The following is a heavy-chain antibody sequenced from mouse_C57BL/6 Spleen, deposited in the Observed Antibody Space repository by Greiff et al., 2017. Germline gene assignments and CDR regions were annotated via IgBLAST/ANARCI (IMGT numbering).Heavy chain of an antibody. CDR2: IYPGSGST. J-gene: IGHJ3*01. D-gene: IGHD2-4*01. Sequence: QVQLQQSGAELVKPGASVKMSCKASGYTFTSYWITWVKQRPGQGLEWIGDIYPGSGSTNYNEKFKSKATLTVDTSSSTAYMQLSSLTSEDSAVYYCARSPYDYDGFAYWGQGTLVTVSA. V-gene: IGHV1-55*01. CDR3: ARSPYDYDGFAY. CDR1: GYTFTSYW.